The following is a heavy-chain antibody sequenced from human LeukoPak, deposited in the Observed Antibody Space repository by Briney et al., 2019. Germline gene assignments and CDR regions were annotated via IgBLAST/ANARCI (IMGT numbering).Heavy chain of an antibody. CDR2: IYYSGST. CDR1: GGSISSGGYY. D-gene: IGHD6-13*01. Sequence: PSQTLSLTCTVSGGSISSGGYYWSWIRQHPGKGLEWIGYIYYSGSTYYNPSLKSRVTISVDTSKNQFSLKLSSVTAADTAVYYCARTSIAAAHNWFDPWGQGTLVTVSS. CDR3: ARTSIAAAHNWFDP. J-gene: IGHJ5*02. V-gene: IGHV4-31*03.